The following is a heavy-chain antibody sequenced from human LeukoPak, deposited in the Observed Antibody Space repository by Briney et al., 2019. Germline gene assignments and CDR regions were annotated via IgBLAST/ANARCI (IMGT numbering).Heavy chain of an antibody. D-gene: IGHD4-17*01. CDR3: ARVTRTFRYGDYVDYFDY. Sequence: SETLSLTCTVSGGSISSSSYYWGWIRQPPGQGLEWFGSIYYSGSTYYNPSLKSRITISVDTSKNQFSLKLSSVTAADTAVYYCARVTRTFRYGDYVDYFDYWGQGTLVTVSS. J-gene: IGHJ4*02. V-gene: IGHV4-39*01. CDR1: GGSISSSSYY. CDR2: IYYSGST.